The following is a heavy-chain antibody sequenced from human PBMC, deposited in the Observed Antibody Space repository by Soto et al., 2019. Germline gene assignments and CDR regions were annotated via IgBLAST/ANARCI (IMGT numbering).Heavy chain of an antibody. J-gene: IGHJ6*03. CDR1: GYTFTSYG. V-gene: IGHV1-18*01. CDR3: ARGRYIVVVPAAITEYYYYMDV. D-gene: IGHD2-2*01. CDR2: ISAYNGNT. Sequence: ASVKVSCKASGYTFTSYGISWVRQAPGQGLEWMGWISAYNGNTNYAQKLQGRVTMTTDTSTSTAYMELRSLRSDDTAVYYCARGRYIVVVPAAITEYYYYMDVWGKGTTVTVSS.